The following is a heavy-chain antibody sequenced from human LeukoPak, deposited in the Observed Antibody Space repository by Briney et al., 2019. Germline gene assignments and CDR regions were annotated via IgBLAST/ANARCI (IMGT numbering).Heavy chain of an antibody. CDR3: ARGYYYFDY. Sequence: SETLSLTCTVSGGSISSSSYYWGWVRQPPGKGLEWIGSIYYSGSTYYNPSLKSRVTISVDTSKNQFSLKLSSVTAADTAVYYCARGYYYFDYWGQGTLVSVSS. CDR1: GGSISSSSYY. D-gene: IGHD3-22*01. V-gene: IGHV4-39*01. CDR2: IYYSGST. J-gene: IGHJ4*02.